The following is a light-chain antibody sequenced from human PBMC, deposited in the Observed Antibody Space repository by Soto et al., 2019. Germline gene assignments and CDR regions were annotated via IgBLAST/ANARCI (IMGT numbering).Light chain of an antibody. CDR2: GAS. J-gene: IGKJ2*01. V-gene: IGKV3-20*01. CDR1: QSVRSSY. CDR3: QQYGSSHYT. Sequence: EIVLTQSPGTLSLSPGERATLSCRASQSVRSSYLAWYQQKHGQAPRLLIYGASSRATGIPDRFSGSGSGTDFTLTISRLEPEDFAVHYCQQYGSSHYTFGQGTKLEIK.